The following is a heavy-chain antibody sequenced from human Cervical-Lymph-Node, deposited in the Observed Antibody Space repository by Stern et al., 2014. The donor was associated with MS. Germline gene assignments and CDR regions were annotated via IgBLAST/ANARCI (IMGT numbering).Heavy chain of an antibody. Sequence: VQLVQSGAEVRKPGDSLKISCKTSGYRFINNWIAWVRQVPGKGLEWIGIIYPGDSDIRYSPSFQGHVTISVDKSTSTAYLQWSSLKASDTAVYYCARWSVACDSWGQGALITVSS. J-gene: IGHJ4*02. CDR1: GYRFINNW. D-gene: IGHD2-21*01. V-gene: IGHV5-51*03. CDR3: ARWSVACDS. CDR2: IYPGDSDI.